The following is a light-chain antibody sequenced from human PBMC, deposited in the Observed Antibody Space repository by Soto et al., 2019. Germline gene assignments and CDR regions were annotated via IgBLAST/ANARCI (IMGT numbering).Light chain of an antibody. CDR1: HGISSY. CDR2: AAS. V-gene: IGKV1-9*01. J-gene: IGKJ3*01. CDR3: QQLNSYPQIT. Sequence: DIQLTQSPSFLSASVGDRVTITCRASHGISSYLSWYQQKPGKAPKLLIYAASTLQSGVPSRFSGSESGTDFTLTISSLQPEDFATYYCQQLNSYPQITFGPGTQVDIK.